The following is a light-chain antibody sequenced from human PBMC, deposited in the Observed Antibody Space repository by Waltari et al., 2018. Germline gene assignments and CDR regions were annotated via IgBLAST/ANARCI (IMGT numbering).Light chain of an antibody. V-gene: IGLV2-23*02. CDR2: GVT. CDR1: TSDIGTHYH. J-gene: IGLJ1*01. CDR3: CSYAVTNTYV. Sequence: SALTQPASLSGSLGQAITISCTGTTSDIGTHYHVSWYQQHPGRAPPLLNYGVTNRPSGVLSRFSCSKSGNTASLTISGHHAEDEADYYCCSYAVTNTYVFGTGTKVTVL.